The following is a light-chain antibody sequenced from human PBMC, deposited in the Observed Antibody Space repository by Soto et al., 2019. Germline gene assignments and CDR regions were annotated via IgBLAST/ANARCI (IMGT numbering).Light chain of an antibody. CDR3: AVWDDNMRGL. CDR2: STD. Sequence: QSVLTQPPSASGTPGQRVTISCSGSTSNIGRNSVNWYQQLPGAAPKLLIHSTDQRPSGVPDRFSGSKSGTSASLAISGLQYEDEADYYCAVWDDNMRGLFGGGTQLTVL. V-gene: IGLV1-44*01. J-gene: IGLJ2*01. CDR1: TSNIGRNS.